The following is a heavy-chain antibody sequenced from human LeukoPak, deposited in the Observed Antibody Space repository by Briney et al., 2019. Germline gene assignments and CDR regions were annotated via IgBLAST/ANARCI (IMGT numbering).Heavy chain of an antibody. J-gene: IGHJ3*02. D-gene: IGHD3-10*01. V-gene: IGHV1-18*01. Sequence: ASVKVSCKASGYRFITYGLSWVRQAPGQGLEWMGWISAYTNYAQKLQGRVTMTTDTSTSTAYMELRSLRSDDTAVYYCARDVFEGFGERVIDAFNIWGQGTMVTVSS. CDR1: GYRFITYG. CDR3: ARDVFEGFGERVIDAFNI. CDR2: ISAYT.